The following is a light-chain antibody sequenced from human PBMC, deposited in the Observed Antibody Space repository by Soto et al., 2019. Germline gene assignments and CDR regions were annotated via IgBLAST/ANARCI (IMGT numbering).Light chain of an antibody. Sequence: QSALTQPASVSGSPGQSITISCTGSNTDIGGNNYVSWYQQHPGKAPKVIIYDVSIRLSGVSNRFSGSKSGNTASLTISGLQSEDEADYYCSSYTTISTRIFGGGTKLTVL. V-gene: IGLV2-14*01. J-gene: IGLJ2*01. CDR1: NTDIGGNNY. CDR2: DVS. CDR3: SSYTTISTRI.